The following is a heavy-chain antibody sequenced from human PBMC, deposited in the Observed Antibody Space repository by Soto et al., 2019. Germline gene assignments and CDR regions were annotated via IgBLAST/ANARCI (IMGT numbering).Heavy chain of an antibody. J-gene: IGHJ3*02. Sequence: EVQLVESGGGLVQPGGSPRLSCAASGFTVSSNYMSWVRQAPGKGLEWVSVIYSGGSTYYADSVKGRFTISRHNSKITLYLQMNSLRAEDTAVHYCARDHGYCSGGSCYSGAFDIWGQGTMVTVSS. V-gene: IGHV3-53*04. D-gene: IGHD2-15*01. CDR3: ARDHGYCSGGSCYSGAFDI. CDR1: GFTVSSNY. CDR2: IYSGGST.